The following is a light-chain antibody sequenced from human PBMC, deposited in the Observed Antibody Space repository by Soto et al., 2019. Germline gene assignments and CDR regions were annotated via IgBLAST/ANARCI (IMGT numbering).Light chain of an antibody. V-gene: IGKV1-39*01. Sequence: IQMTQSPSSLSASVGDRVTITCRASQTINRYLSWYQQKPGKAPNLLISAASTLQAGVPSRFSGSESGTEFTLTISSLQPEDFATYYCQQTYSSPWTFGQGTKVESK. J-gene: IGKJ1*01. CDR2: AAS. CDR1: QTINRY. CDR3: QQTYSSPWT.